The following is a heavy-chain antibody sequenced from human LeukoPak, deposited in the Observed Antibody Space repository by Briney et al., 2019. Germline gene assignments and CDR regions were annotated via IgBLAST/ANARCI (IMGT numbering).Heavy chain of an antibody. V-gene: IGHV3-23*01. CDR3: AKKMTITGWLYYFDY. J-gene: IGHJ4*02. CDR1: GFTFSSYE. Sequence: QPGGSLRLSCAASGFTFSSYEMNWVRQAPGRGLEWVSAISDSGDSTYYADSVKGRFTVSRDNSKNTLYLQMNSLRAEDTAVYYCAKKMTITGWLYYFDYWGQGTLVTVSS. CDR2: ISDSGDST. D-gene: IGHD5-24*01.